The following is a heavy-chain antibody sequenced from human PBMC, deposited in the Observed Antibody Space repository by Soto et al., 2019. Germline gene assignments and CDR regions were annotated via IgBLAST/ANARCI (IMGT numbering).Heavy chain of an antibody. D-gene: IGHD4-17*01. CDR1: GYTFTSYG. CDR3: ARVWDGYGYYVYYYDMDV. Sequence: ASVKVSCKASGYTFTSYGISWVRQAPGQGLEWMGWISAYNGNTNYAQKLQGRVTMTTDTSTSTAYMELRSLRSDDTAVYYCARVWDGYGYYVYYYDMDVWGKGTTVTVSS. V-gene: IGHV1-18*01. J-gene: IGHJ6*03. CDR2: ISAYNGNT.